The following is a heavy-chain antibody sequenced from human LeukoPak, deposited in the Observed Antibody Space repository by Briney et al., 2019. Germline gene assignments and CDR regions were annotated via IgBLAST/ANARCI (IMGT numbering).Heavy chain of an antibody. CDR1: GFTVSSNY. J-gene: IGHJ4*02. Sequence: GGSLRLSYAASGFTVSSNYMSWVRQAPGKGLEWVSVIYSGGSTYYADSVKGRFTISRDNSKNTLYLQMNSLRAEDTAVYYCARGNLVGANNFDYWGQGTLVTVSS. CDR2: IYSGGST. CDR3: ARGNLVGANNFDY. V-gene: IGHV3-53*01. D-gene: IGHD1-26*01.